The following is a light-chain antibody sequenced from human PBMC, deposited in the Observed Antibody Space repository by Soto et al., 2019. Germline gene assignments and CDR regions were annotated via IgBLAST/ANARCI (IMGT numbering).Light chain of an antibody. V-gene: IGKV3-20*01. CDR2: GAS. J-gene: IGKJ2*02. CDR3: QQYGSSGT. CDR1: QSVSSSY. Sequence: ESELIHPPATRSLKTEERATLSCRASQSVSSSYLSWYQQKPGQAPRLLIYGASIRATGIPARFSGSGSGTAFTLTISSLQPEDFAVYYCQQYGSSGTFGQRSK.